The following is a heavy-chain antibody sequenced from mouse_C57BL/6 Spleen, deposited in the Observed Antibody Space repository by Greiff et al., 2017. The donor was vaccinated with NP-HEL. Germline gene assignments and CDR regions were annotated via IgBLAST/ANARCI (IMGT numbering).Heavy chain of an antibody. V-gene: IGHV1-15*01. CDR3: TRRGYSDSDY. D-gene: IGHD2-12*01. CDR1: GYTFTDYE. CDR2: IDPETGGT. J-gene: IGHJ2*01. Sequence: QVQLQQSGAELVRPGASVTLSCKASGYTFTDYEMHWVKQTPVHGLEWIGAIDPETGGTAYNQKFKGKAILTADKSSSTAYMELRSLTSEDSAVYYCTRRGYSDSDYWGQGTTLTVSS.